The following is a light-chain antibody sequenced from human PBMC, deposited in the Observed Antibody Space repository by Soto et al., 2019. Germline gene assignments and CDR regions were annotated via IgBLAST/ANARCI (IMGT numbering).Light chain of an antibody. CDR3: QQYGSTPLT. Sequence: EIVLTQSPSTLSLSPGERATLSCGASQSVSSNYLAWYQQKPGQSPRLLIYGASNRASGIPDRFSGSASGADFTLSIARLEPEDFAMYYCQQYGSTPLTFGGGTKVDIK. J-gene: IGKJ4*01. CDR2: GAS. CDR1: QSVSSNY. V-gene: IGKV3-20*01.